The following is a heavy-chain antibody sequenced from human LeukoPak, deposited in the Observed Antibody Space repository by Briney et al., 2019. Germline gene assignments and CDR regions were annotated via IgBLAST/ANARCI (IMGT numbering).Heavy chain of an antibody. J-gene: IGHJ4*02. V-gene: IGHV3-30-3*01. CDR2: ISYDGSNK. Sequence: GGSLRLSCAASGFTFSSYAMHWVRQAPGKGLEWVAVISYDGSNKYYADSVKGRFTISRDNSKNTLYLQMNSLRAEDTAVYYCATGREYLYDLISDYWGQGTLVTVSS. CDR3: ATGREYLYDLISDY. D-gene: IGHD3/OR15-3a*01. CDR1: GFTFSSYA.